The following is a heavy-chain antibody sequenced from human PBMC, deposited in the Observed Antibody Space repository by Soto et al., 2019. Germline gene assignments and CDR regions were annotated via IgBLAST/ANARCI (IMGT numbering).Heavy chain of an antibody. V-gene: IGHV1-2*04. J-gene: IGHJ4*02. Sequence: ASVKVSCKASGYTFTGYYMHWVRQAPGQGLEWMGWINPNSGGTNYAQKFQGWVTMTRDTSISTAYMELSRLRSDDTAVYYCARVGVYYDSSGYYYGGGFDYWGQGTLVTVSS. CDR2: INPNSGGT. CDR1: GYTFTGYY. CDR3: ARVGVYYDSSGYYYGGGFDY. D-gene: IGHD3-22*01.